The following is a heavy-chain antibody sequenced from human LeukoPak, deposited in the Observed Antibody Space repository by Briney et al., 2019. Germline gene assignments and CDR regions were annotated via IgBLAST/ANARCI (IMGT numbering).Heavy chain of an antibody. Sequence: PGGSLRLSCAASEFTFSDYAMGWVRQAPGKGLEWVSTIDKTTYPTFYADSVKGRFTISRDNSKNTLYLQMNRLRAEDTAVYFCAKFEGATIPGWFNDYWGQGILVTVSS. J-gene: IGHJ4*02. CDR1: EFTFSDYA. CDR2: IDKTTYPT. D-gene: IGHD6-19*01. V-gene: IGHV3-23*05. CDR3: AKFEGATIPGWFNDY.